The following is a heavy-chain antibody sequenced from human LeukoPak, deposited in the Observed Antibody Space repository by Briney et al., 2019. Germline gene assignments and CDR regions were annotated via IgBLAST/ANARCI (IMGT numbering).Heavy chain of an antibody. CDR3: ARDRLGDYDHSGYYDK. CDR1: GFPLSSYS. V-gene: IGHV3-48*04. J-gene: IGHJ4*02. CDR2: ICDSGRTI. Sequence: PGGSLRLSCAASGFPLSSYSINWVRQAPGKGLEWVSYICDSGRTIYYADSVKGRFTISRDNAKNSVYLQMNNLRAEDTAVYYCARDRLGDYDHSGYYDKWGQGTLVTVSS. D-gene: IGHD3-22*01.